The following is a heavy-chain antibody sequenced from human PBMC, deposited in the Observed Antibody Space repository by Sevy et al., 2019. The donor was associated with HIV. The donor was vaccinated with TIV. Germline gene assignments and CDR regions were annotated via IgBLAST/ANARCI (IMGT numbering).Heavy chain of an antibody. J-gene: IGHJ5*02. V-gene: IGHV3-21*01. CDR2: ISSSSSYI. D-gene: IGHD3-22*01. CDR3: ASGYYSGNWFDP. CDR1: GFTFSSYS. Sequence: GGSLRLSCAASGFTFSSYSMNWVRQAPGKGLEWVSSISSSSSYIYYADSVKGRFTISRDNAKNSLYLQMNSLRAEDTAVYYCASGYYSGNWFDPRGQGTLVTVSS.